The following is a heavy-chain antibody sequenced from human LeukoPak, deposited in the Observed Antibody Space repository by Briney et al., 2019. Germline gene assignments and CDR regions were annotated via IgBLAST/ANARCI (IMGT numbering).Heavy chain of an antibody. CDR1: GFTFSSYS. CDR2: ISSSSSYI. D-gene: IGHD2-15*01. J-gene: IGHJ4*02. V-gene: IGHV3-21*01. CDR3: ARTSERYCSGGSCYGFDY. Sequence: PGGSLKLSCAASGFTFSSYSMNWVRQAPGKGLEWVSSISSSSSYIYYADSVKGRFTISRDNAKNSLYLQMNSLRAEDTAVYYCARTSERYCSGGSCYGFDYWGQGTLVTVSS.